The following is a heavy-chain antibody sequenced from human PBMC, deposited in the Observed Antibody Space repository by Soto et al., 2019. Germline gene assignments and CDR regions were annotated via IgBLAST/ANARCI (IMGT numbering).Heavy chain of an antibody. CDR1: GGTFSSYT. CDR3: ARSNPWNAFDI. V-gene: IGHV1-69*02. CDR2: IIPILGIA. D-gene: IGHD4-4*01. J-gene: IGHJ3*02. Sequence: SVKVSCKASGGTFSSYTISWVRQAPGQGLEWMGRIIPILGIANYAQKLQGRVTMTTDTSTSTAYMELRSLRSDDTAVYYCARSNPWNAFDIWGQGTMVTVSS.